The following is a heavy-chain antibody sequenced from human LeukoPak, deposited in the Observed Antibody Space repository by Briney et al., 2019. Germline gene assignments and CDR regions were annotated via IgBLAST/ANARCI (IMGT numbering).Heavy chain of an antibody. D-gene: IGHD6-13*01. CDR2: ISGSGGST. Sequence: GGSLRLSCAASGFTFSSYAMSWVRQAPGKGLEWVSAISGSGGSTYYADSVKGRFTISRDNSKDTLYLQMNSLRAEDTAVYYYAKDLDSSSWYPGRWDYWGQGALVTVSS. CDR1: GFTFSSYA. V-gene: IGHV3-23*01. CDR3: AKDLDSSSWYPGRWDY. J-gene: IGHJ4*02.